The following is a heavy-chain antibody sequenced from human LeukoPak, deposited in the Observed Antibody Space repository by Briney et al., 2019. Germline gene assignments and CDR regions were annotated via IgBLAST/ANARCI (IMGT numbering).Heavy chain of an antibody. V-gene: IGHV4-39*07. CDR1: GGSISSSSYY. Sequence: SETLSLTCTVSGGSISSSSYYWGWIRQPPGKGLEWIGSIYYSGSTYYNPSLKSRVTISVDTSKNQFSLKLSSVTAADTAVYYCARDLQVTTDNWFDPWGQGTLVTVSS. CDR2: IYYSGST. CDR3: ARDLQVTTDNWFDP. D-gene: IGHD4-11*01. J-gene: IGHJ5*02.